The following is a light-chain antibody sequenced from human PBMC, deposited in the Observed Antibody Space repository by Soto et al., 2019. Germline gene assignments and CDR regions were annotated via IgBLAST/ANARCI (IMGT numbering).Light chain of an antibody. J-gene: IGLJ1*01. CDR2: EVT. CDR1: SSDVGSYIY. Sequence: QSVLTQPASVSGSPGQSITISCTGTSSDVGSYIYVSWYQQHPGKAPKLIIYEVTNRPSGVSNRFSGSKSGNTASLTISGLQAEDEADYYCSSYSSTSSLYVFGTGTKVTVL. CDR3: SSYSSTSSLYV. V-gene: IGLV2-14*01.